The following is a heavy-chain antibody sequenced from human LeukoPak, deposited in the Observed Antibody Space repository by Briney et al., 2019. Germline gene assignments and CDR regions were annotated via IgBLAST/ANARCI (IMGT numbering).Heavy chain of an antibody. J-gene: IGHJ4*02. CDR2: ISAYNGNT. V-gene: IGHV1-18*01. CDR1: GYTFTSYG. D-gene: IGHD2-2*01. CDR3: ARALCRSSLHPSCVWTLDY. Sequence: GASVKVSCKASGYTFTSYGISWVRQAPGQGLEWMGWISAYNGNTNYAQKFQGRVTMTRNTSISTAYMELSSLRSEDTAVYYCARALCRSSLHPSCVWTLDYWGQGTLVTVSS.